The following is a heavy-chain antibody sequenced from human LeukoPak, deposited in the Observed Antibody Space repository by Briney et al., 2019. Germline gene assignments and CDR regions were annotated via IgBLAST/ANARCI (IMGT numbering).Heavy chain of an antibody. J-gene: IGHJ4*02. D-gene: IGHD2-2*01. CDR1: GFNFNIYH. CDR3: AREWQYAPDY. CDR2: ISSRSDTI. V-gene: IGHV3-48*02. Sequence: GGSLRLSCAASGFNFNIYHMNWVRQTPGKGLEWLSCISSRSDTIYYADSVRGRFTVSRDNAGNSLYLQMRSLTDEDTAVYYCAREWQYAPDYWGQGTLVTVSS.